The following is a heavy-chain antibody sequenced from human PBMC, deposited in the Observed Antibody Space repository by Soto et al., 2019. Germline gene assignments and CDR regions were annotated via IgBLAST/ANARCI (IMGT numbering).Heavy chain of an antibody. CDR2: INTDGSST. J-gene: IGHJ4*02. V-gene: IGHV3-74*01. D-gene: IGHD1-7*01. Sequence: GGSLRLSCAASGFTFSSYWMHWVRQAPGKGLVWVSHINTDGSSTTYADSLKGRFTTSRDNGKNTLYLQMNSLRVEDTAVYYCALVPLQTGTFYYDYWGQGTLVTVSS. CDR3: ALVPLQTGTFYYDY. CDR1: GFTFSSYW.